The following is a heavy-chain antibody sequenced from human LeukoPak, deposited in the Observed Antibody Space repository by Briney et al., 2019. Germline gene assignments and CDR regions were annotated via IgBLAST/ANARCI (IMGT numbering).Heavy chain of an antibody. V-gene: IGHV3-23*01. J-gene: IGHJ3*02. CDR3: AKPHGSGSYAFDI. CDR1: GFTFSRYA. D-gene: IGHD3-10*01. CDR2: ISGSGGST. Sequence: GGSLRLSCAASGFTFSRYAMSWVRQAPGKGLEWVSAISGSGGSTYYADSVKGRFTISRDNSKNTLYLQMNSLRAEDTAVYYCAKPHGSGSYAFDIWGQGTMVTVSS.